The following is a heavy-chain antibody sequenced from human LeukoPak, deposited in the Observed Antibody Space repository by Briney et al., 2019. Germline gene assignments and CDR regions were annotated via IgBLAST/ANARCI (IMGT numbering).Heavy chain of an antibody. CDR3: ARIGMQPQGDWFDP. J-gene: IGHJ5*02. Sequence: PSETLSLTCTVSGYSISSGYYWGWIRPPPGKGLEWIGSIYHSGSTYYNPSLKSRVTISVDTSKNQFSLKLSSVTAADTAVYYCARIGMQPQGDWFDPWGQGTLVTVSS. CDR1: GYSISSGYY. V-gene: IGHV4-38-2*02. D-gene: IGHD3-16*01. CDR2: IYHSGST.